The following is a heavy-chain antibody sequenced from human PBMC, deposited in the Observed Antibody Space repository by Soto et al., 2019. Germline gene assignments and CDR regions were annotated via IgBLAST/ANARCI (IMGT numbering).Heavy chain of an antibody. D-gene: IGHD2-8*01. J-gene: IGHJ4*02. V-gene: IGHV1-18*01. Sequence: QVQLVQSGAEVKKPGASVKVSCKASGYTFTSYGISWVRQAPGQGLEWVGWISAYNGNTNYAQKLQGRVTMTTDTSTSTAYMELRSLRSDDTAVYYCARDGRRYCTNGVCYTGDYWGQGTLVTVSS. CDR2: ISAYNGNT. CDR3: ARDGRRYCTNGVCYTGDY. CDR1: GYTFTSYG.